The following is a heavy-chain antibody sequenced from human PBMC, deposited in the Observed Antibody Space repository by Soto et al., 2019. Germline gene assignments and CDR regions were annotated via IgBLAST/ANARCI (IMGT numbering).Heavy chain of an antibody. CDR1: GGSISSGGYY. V-gene: IGHV4-31*03. CDR3: ARDWGRDGCFDY. D-gene: IGHD3-16*01. J-gene: IGHJ4*02. CDR2: MYYSGST. Sequence: QVQLQESGPGLLKPSQTLFLTCTVSGGSISSGGYYWSWIRQHPGKGLEWIGYMYYSGSTYYNPSLKSRVTISVDTSKNQFSLKLSSVTAAGTAVYFCARDWGRDGCFDYWGQGTLVTVSS.